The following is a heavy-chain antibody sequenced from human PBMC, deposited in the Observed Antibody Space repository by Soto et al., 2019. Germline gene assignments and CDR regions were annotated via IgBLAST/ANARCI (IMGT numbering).Heavy chain of an antibody. D-gene: IGHD3-16*02. CDR3: AKDPDRYDYVWGTYRYIDH. J-gene: IGHJ4*02. Sequence: GGSLRLSCTASGITFSNYAMIWVRQAPRKGLEWVSSISTSGGRPYYADSVKGRFTISRDNSKNTLYLQMNSLRVEDTAVYYCAKDPDRYDYVWGTYRYIDHWGQGTLVTVSS. V-gene: IGHV3-23*01. CDR1: GITFSNYA. CDR2: ISTSGGRP.